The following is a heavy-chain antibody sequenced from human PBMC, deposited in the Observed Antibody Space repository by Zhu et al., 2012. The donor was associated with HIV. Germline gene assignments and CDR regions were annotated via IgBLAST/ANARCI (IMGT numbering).Heavy chain of an antibody. V-gene: IGHV4-38-2*02. CDR1: GYSISNGYY. CDR2: IYHSGST. CDR3: ARDDRRLYTSGWNGILDS. Sequence: QVQLQESGPGKVKPSETLSLTCAVSGYSISNGYYWGWIRQPPGKGLEWIGNIYHSGSTYYNPSLKSRVTISIDTSKNQFSLKLSSVTAADMAVYYCARDDRRLYTSGWNGILDSWGQGTLVTVSS. J-gene: IGHJ4*02. D-gene: IGHD6-19*01.